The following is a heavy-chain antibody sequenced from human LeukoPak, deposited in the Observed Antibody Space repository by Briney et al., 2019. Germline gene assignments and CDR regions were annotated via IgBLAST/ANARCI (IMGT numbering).Heavy chain of an antibody. J-gene: IGHJ5*02. CDR3: ARDLTLFGVVDNWFDP. CDR1: GFTFSSYS. V-gene: IGHV3-21*01. D-gene: IGHD3-3*01. CDR2: ISGSSSYI. Sequence: GGSLRLSCAASGFTFSSYSMNWVRQAPGKGLEWVSSISGSSSYIYYADSVKGRFTISRDNAKNSLYLQMNSLRAEDTAVYYCARDLTLFGVVDNWFDPWGQGTLVTVSS.